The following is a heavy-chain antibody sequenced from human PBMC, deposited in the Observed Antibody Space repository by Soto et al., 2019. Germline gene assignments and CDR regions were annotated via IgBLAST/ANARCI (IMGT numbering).Heavy chain of an antibody. V-gene: IGHV4-39*01. CDR1: GGSISSSSYY. J-gene: IGHJ6*02. CDR2: IYYSGST. CDR3: ARQQVWFGEIYYGMDV. D-gene: IGHD3-10*01. Sequence: SETLALTCTVSGGSISSSSYYWGWLRQPPGKGLEWIGSIYYSGSTYYNPSLKSRVTISVDTSKNQFSLKLSSVTAADTAVYYCARQQVWFGEIYYGMDVWGQGTTVTVSS.